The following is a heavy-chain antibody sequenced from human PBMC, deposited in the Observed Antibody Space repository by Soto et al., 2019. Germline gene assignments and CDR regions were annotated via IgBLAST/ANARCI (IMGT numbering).Heavy chain of an antibody. Sequence: SETLSLTCTFSGCSISSSSYYWGWIRQPPGKGLEWIGSIYYSGSTYYNPSLKSRVTISVDTSKNQFSLKLSSVTAADTAVYYCASLPYYGDYVSWFDPWGQGTLVAV. CDR1: GCSISSSSYY. V-gene: IGHV4-39*01. J-gene: IGHJ5*02. D-gene: IGHD4-17*01. CDR3: ASLPYYGDYVSWFDP. CDR2: IYYSGST.